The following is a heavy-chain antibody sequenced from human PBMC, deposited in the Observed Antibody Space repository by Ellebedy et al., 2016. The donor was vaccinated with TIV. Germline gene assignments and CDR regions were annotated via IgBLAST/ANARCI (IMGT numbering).Heavy chain of an antibody. CDR1: EYTFTGHY. CDR2: INPNSGST. J-gene: IGHJ4*02. D-gene: IGHD3-10*01. CDR3: ARDMVQGMVARYLWFDF. V-gene: IGHV1-2*02. Sequence: ASVKVSCKASEYTFTGHYIHWVRQAPGQGLEWMGWINPNSGSTNFAQNFQGRVTMTSDTSISTAYMELRSLRSDDTAVYYCARDMVQGMVARYLWFDFWGQGTLVTVSS.